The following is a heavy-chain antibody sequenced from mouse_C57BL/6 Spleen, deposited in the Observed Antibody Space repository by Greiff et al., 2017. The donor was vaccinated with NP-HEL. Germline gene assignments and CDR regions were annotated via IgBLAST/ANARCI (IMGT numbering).Heavy chain of an antibody. Sequence: EVQLQQSGPELVKPGASVKISCKASGYTFTDYYMNWVKQSHGKSLEWIGDINPNNGGTSYNQKFKGKATLTVDKSSSTAYMELRSLTSEDSAIYYCARGLLLLRLDFDYWGQGTTLTVSS. D-gene: IGHD1-1*01. V-gene: IGHV1-26*01. CDR3: ARGLLLLRLDFDY. CDR2: INPNNGGT. J-gene: IGHJ2*01. CDR1: GYTFTDYY.